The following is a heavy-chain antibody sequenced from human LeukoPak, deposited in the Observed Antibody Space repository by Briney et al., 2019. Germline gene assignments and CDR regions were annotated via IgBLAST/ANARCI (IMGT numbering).Heavy chain of an antibody. D-gene: IGHD6-13*01. Sequence: GGSLRLSCAVSGFTVSSNYMSWVRQAPGKGLEWVSVIYSGGSTYYADSVKGRFTISRDNSKNTLYLQMNSLRAEDTAVYYCASAPIAAAGDYWGQGTLVTVSS. V-gene: IGHV3-66*01. CDR1: GFTVSSNY. J-gene: IGHJ4*02. CDR3: ASAPIAAAGDY. CDR2: IYSGGST.